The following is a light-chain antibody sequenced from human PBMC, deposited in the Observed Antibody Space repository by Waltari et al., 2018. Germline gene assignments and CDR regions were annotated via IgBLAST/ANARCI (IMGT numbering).Light chain of an antibody. CDR2: AAS. CDR3: QRRGHWPPGAT. J-gene: IGKJ3*01. CDR1: QGINTY. Sequence: AIRMTQSPSSFSASTGDRVTITCRASQGINTYLAWYQQKPGKAPRLLIYAASTLQGGVPSRFSGSGSGTDFTLTISSLEPEDFAVYYCQRRGHWPPGATFGPGTRVDIK. V-gene: IGKV1-8*01.